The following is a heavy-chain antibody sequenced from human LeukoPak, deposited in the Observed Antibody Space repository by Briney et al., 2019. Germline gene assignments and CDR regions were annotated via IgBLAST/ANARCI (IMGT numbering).Heavy chain of an antibody. Sequence: GGSLRLSCAASGFTFSSYGMHWVRQAPGQGLEWMGWINPNSGGTNYAQKFQGRVTMTRDTSISTAYMELSRLRSDDTAVYYCARGSTYYDILTGNPNLRFFYVHPAPNYFDYWGQGTLVTVSS. CDR1: GFTFSSYG. CDR2: INPNSGGT. V-gene: IGHV1-2*02. J-gene: IGHJ4*02. D-gene: IGHD3-9*01. CDR3: ARGSTYYDILTGNPNLRFFYVHPAPNYFDY.